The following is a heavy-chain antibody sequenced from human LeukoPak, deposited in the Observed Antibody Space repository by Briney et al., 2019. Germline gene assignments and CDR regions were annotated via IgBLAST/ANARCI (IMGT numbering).Heavy chain of an antibody. D-gene: IGHD3-22*01. Sequence: NPSETLSLTCTVSGGSISSRSYYWGWIRQPPGKGLEWIGSIYYSGSTYYNPSLKSRVTISVDTSKNQFSLKLSSVTAADTAVYYCARHYGSSGYFYSVDYWGQGTLVTVSS. J-gene: IGHJ4*02. CDR1: GGSISSRSYY. CDR3: ARHYGSSGYFYSVDY. V-gene: IGHV4-39*01. CDR2: IYYSGST.